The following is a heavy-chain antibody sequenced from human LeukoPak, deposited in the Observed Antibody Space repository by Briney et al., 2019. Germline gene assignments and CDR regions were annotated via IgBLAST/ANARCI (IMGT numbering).Heavy chain of an antibody. D-gene: IGHD1-26*01. V-gene: IGHV1-46*01. J-gene: IGHJ4*02. CDR2: INPSGGST. Sequence: PGGSLRLSCEASGFTFSTYGTHWVRQAPGQGLEWMGIINPSGGSTSYAQKFQGRVTMTRDTSTSTVYMELSSLRSEDTAVYYCAREGHVVGRTMSDYWGQGTLVTVSS. CDR1: GFTFSTYG. CDR3: AREGHVVGRTMSDY.